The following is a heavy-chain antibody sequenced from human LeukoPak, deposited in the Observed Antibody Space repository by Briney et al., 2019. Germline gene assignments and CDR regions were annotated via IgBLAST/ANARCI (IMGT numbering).Heavy chain of an antibody. CDR2: ISSSSSYI. Sequence: PGGSLRLSCAASGFTVSSNYMSWVRQAPGKGLEWVSSISSSSSYIYYADSVKGRFTISRDNAKNSLYLQMNSLRAEDTAVYYCARDFDSVEWFADYWGQGTLVTVSS. D-gene: IGHD3-9*01. J-gene: IGHJ4*02. CDR1: GFTVSSNY. CDR3: ARDFDSVEWFADY. V-gene: IGHV3-21*01.